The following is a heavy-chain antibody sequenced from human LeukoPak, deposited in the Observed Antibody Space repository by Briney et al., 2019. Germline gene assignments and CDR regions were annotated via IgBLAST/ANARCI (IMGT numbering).Heavy chain of an antibody. CDR1: GFTFSSYA. CDR2: ISGSGGST. D-gene: IGHD6-13*01. CDR3: AKSPSRGYYFDY. J-gene: IGHJ4*02. Sequence: QAGGSLRLSCAASGFTFSSYAMSWVRQAPGKGLEWVSGISGSGGSTYYADSVKGRFTISRDNSKNTLYLQMNSLRDDATAVYYCAKSPSRGYYFDYWGQGTLVTVSS. V-gene: IGHV3-23*01.